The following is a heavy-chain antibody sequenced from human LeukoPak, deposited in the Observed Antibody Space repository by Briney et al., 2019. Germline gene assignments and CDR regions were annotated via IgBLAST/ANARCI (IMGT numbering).Heavy chain of an antibody. Sequence: GGSLRLSCAVSGFTFRDAAMTWVRQAPGKGLEWVSLISSSGNNAYYADSVKGRFTISRDNSKNTLSLQMNSLRVEDTAIYYCAKDIQLSTWGLGTMVTVSS. D-gene: IGHD5-24*01. CDR2: ISSSGNNA. V-gene: IGHV3-23*01. CDR1: GFTFRDAA. J-gene: IGHJ3*01. CDR3: AKDIQLST.